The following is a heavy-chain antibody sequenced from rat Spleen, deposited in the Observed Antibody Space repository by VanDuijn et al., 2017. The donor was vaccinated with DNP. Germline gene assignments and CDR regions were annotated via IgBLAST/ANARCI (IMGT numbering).Heavy chain of an antibody. CDR1: GFTFNNYW. CDR3: ARRVYGGYFDY. Sequence: EVQLVESGGDLVQPGRSLKLSCVASGFTFNNYWMTWIRQVPGKGLEWVASITSSGGNTYYPDSVRGRFTSSRDDSKNTLDLQMNSLRSEDTATYYCARRVYGGYFDYWGQGVMVTVSS. CDR2: ITSSGGNT. J-gene: IGHJ2*01. D-gene: IGHD1-11*01. V-gene: IGHV5-31*01.